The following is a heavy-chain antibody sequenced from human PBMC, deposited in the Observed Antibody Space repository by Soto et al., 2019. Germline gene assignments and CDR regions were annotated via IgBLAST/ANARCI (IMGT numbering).Heavy chain of an antibody. Sequence: PGGSLRLSCAASGFTFSSYGMHWVRQAPGKGLEWVAVISYDGSNKYYADSVKGRFTISRDNSKNTLYLQMNSLRAEDTSVYYCASIAGGPGAFDIWGQGTMVTVSS. D-gene: IGHD1-26*01. V-gene: IGHV3-30*03. J-gene: IGHJ3*02. CDR2: ISYDGSNK. CDR1: GFTFSSYG. CDR3: ASIAGGPGAFDI.